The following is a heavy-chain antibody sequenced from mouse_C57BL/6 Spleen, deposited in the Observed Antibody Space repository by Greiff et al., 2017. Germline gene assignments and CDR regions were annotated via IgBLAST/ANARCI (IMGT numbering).Heavy chain of an antibody. V-gene: IGHV5-4*01. CDR1: GFTFSSYA. CDR2: ISDGGSYT. Sequence: EVNLVESGGGLVKPGGSLKLSCAASGFTFSSYAMSWVRQTPEKRLEWVATISDGGSYTYYPDNVKGRFTISRDNAKNNLYLQMSHLKSEDTAMYYCARDQSGGNFDYWGQGTTLTVSS. D-gene: IGHD1-1*02. J-gene: IGHJ2*01. CDR3: ARDQSGGNFDY.